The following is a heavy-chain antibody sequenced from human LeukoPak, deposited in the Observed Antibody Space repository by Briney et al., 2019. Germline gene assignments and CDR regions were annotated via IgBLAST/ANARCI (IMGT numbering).Heavy chain of an antibody. CDR1: GGSISSSSYY. Sequence: SETLSLTCTVSGGSISSSSYYWGWIRQPPGKGLEWIGSIYYSGSTYYNPSLKSRVTISVDTSKNQFSLKLSSVTAADTAVYYCARVLSTITTFGNWGQGTLVTVSS. CDR2: IYYSGST. CDR3: ARVLSTITTFGN. D-gene: IGHD3-3*01. V-gene: IGHV4-39*07. J-gene: IGHJ4*02.